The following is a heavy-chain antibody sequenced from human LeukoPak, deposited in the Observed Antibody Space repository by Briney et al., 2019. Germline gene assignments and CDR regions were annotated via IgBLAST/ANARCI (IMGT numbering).Heavy chain of an antibody. CDR2: IRSKAYGGTT. Sequence: PGGSLRLSCTASGFTFGDYAMSWFRQAPGKGLEWVGFIRSKAYGGTTEYAASVKGRFTISRDDSKSIAYLQMNSLKTEDTAVYYCTRGGYSSSWRGYYGMDVWGQGTTVTVSS. D-gene: IGHD6-13*01. V-gene: IGHV3-49*03. CDR3: TRGGYSSSWRGYYGMDV. CDR1: GFTFGDYA. J-gene: IGHJ6*02.